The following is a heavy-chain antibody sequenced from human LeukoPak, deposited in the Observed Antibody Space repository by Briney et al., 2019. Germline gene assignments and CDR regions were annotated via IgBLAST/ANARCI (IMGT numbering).Heavy chain of an antibody. J-gene: IGHJ4*02. D-gene: IGHD6-19*01. Sequence: PGGSLRLSCAASGFTLSSYWMHWVRQAPGRGLVCVSRINSDGSSTTYADSVKGRFTISRDNAENTLYLQMNSLRAEDTAVYFCARDGSGWSVDYWGQGILVTVSS. V-gene: IGHV3-74*01. CDR2: INSDGSST. CDR1: GFTLSSYW. CDR3: ARDGSGWSVDY.